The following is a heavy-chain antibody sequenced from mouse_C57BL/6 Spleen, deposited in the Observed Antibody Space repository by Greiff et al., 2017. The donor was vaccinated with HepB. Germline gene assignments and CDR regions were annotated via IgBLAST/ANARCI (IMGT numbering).Heavy chain of an antibody. CDR2: IDPSDSYT. V-gene: IGHV1-69*01. CDR3: ARGDSSYRYWYFDV. D-gene: IGHD1-1*01. Sequence: QVQLKQPGAELVMPGASVKPSCKASGYTFPSYWMHWGKQRPGPGREWIGEIDPSDSYTNYNQKVKGKSTLTVDKSSSTAYMQLSSLTSEDSAVYYCARGDSSYRYWYFDVWGTGTTVTVSS. J-gene: IGHJ1*03. CDR1: GYTFPSYW.